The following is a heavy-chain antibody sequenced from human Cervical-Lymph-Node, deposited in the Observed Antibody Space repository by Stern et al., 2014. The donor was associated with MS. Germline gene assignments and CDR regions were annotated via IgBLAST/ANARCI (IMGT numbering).Heavy chain of an antibody. Sequence: QVQLVQSGGGVVQPGRSLRLSCAASGFTLSSNAVHWVRQAPGKGLAWVAVISYDGSNYYYADSVKGRFTISRDNSKNTVYLQMNSLRPEDTAVYYCARVGGYCSSTSCYPDYWGQGTLVTVSS. CDR2: ISYDGSNY. CDR1: GFTLSSNA. V-gene: IGHV3-30-3*01. J-gene: IGHJ4*02. D-gene: IGHD2-2*01. CDR3: ARVGGYCSSTSCYPDY.